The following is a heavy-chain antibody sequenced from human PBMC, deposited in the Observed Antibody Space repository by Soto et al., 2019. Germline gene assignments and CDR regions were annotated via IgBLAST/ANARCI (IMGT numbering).Heavy chain of an antibody. Sequence: QVQLVQSGAEVKKPGASVKVSCKASGYTFTSYGISWVRQAPGQGLERMGRVRAYKGNTNYAKKFQGRLTLTTDTSTSTAYMELRSLRSDDTAVDYCARGTTVETGSYWGQGTLVTVSS. J-gene: IGHJ4*02. CDR3: ARGTTVETGSY. CDR2: VRAYKGNT. V-gene: IGHV1-18*01. CDR1: GYTFTSYG. D-gene: IGHD4-17*01.